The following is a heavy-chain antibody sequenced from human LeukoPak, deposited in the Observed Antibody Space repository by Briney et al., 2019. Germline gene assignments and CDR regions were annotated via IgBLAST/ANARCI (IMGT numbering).Heavy chain of an antibody. V-gene: IGHV1-2*02. Sequence: ASVKVSCKASGYVFTGYYMHWVRQAPGQGLEWMGWINPNSGGTKYAQKFQGRVTMTRDTSISTAYMELSRLRSDDTAVYYCAFFEYSSSSSHYWGQGTLVTVSS. J-gene: IGHJ4*02. CDR1: GYVFTGYY. CDR3: AFFEYSSSSSHY. CDR2: INPNSGGT. D-gene: IGHD6-6*01.